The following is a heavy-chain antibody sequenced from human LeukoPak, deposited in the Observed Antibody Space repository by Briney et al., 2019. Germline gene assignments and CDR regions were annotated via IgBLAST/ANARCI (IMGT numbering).Heavy chain of an antibody. CDR2: LSAYNGNT. V-gene: IGHV1-18*01. CDR1: GYTFTGYG. J-gene: IGHJ6*02. CDR3: ARGRASGYYYYGMDV. Sequence: ASLKVSCKACGYTFTGYGISWVRQAPGQGLEWIGWLSAYNGNTNYVQKLQGRVTMTTDTSTSTAYMELRSLRSDDTAVYYCARGRASGYYYYGMDVWGQGTTVTVSS.